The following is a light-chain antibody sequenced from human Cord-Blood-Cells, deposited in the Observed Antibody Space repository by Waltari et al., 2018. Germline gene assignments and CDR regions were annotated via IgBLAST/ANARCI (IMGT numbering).Light chain of an antibody. J-gene: IGKJ1*01. CDR2: AAS. CDR3: QQSYSTPRT. Sequence: DIQMPQSPSSLSASVGDRVTITCRASQSISSYLNWYQQKPGKAPKLLIYAASSLQSGVPSRFSGSGSGTDFTLTISSQQPEDFATYYCQQSYSTPRTFGQGTKVEIK. CDR1: QSISSY. V-gene: IGKV1-39*01.